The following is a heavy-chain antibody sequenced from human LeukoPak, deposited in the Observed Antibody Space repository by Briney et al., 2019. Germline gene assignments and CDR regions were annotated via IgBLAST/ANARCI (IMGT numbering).Heavy chain of an antibody. D-gene: IGHD5-18*01. CDR1: GFTFSDYY. V-gene: IGHV3-11*04. Sequence: GGSLRLSCAASGFTFSDYYMSWIRQAPGKGLEWVSYTSSSGSTIYYADSVKGRFTISRDNAKNSLYLQMNSLRAEDTAVYYCARDGSYGYADYYYYYMDVWGKGTTVTVSS. CDR3: ARDGSYGYADYYYYYMDV. J-gene: IGHJ6*03. CDR2: TSSSGSTI.